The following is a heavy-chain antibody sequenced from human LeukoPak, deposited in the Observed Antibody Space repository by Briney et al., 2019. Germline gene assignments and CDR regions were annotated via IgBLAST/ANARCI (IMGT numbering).Heavy chain of an antibody. D-gene: IGHD3-3*01. CDR1: GGSISSGGYY. V-gene: IGHV4-30-2*02. CDR3: ARNGDFWSGYSLDY. CDR2: IYHSGST. Sequence: SQTLSLTCTVSGGSISSGGYYWSWIRQPPGKGLEWIGFIYHSGSTYYNPSLKSRVTISVDTSKNQFSLKLSSVTAADTAVYYCARNGDFWSGYSLDYWGQGTLVTVSS. J-gene: IGHJ4*02.